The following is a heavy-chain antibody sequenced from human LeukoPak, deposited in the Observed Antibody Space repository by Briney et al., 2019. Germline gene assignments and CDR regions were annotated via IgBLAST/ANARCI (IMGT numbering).Heavy chain of an antibody. J-gene: IGHJ5*02. CDR3: AKVAEGTMVRGSYNWFDP. CDR1: GFTFSSYA. D-gene: IGHD3-10*01. V-gene: IGHV3-30*04. Sequence: GGSLRLSCAASGFTFSSYAMHWVRQAPGKGLEWVAVISYDGSNKYYADSVKGRFTISRDNSKNTLYLQMNSLRAEDTAVYYCAKVAEGTMVRGSYNWFDPWGQGTLVTVSS. CDR2: ISYDGSNK.